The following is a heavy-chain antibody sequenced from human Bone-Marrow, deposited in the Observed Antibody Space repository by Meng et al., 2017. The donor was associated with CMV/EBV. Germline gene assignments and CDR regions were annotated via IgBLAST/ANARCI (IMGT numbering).Heavy chain of an antibody. CDR2: IYNTGST. J-gene: IGHJ4*02. CDR3: ARESSGYDSGGFDC. CDR1: GFTVSSNY. D-gene: IGHD5-12*01. V-gene: IGHV3-53*01. Sequence: GGSLRLSCAASGFTVSSNYMGWVRQAPGTGLEWVSVIYNTGSTYYANSVKGRFTISRDNSKNTLYLQMNSLRAEDTAVYYCARESSGYDSGGFDCWGQGTLVTVSS.